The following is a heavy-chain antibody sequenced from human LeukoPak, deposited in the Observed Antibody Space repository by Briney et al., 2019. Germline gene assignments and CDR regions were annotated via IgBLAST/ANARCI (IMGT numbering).Heavy chain of an antibody. D-gene: IGHD4-23*01. V-gene: IGHV3-7*04. J-gene: IGHJ6*02. CDR1: GFTFSDYW. Sequence: PGGSLRLSCAASGFTFSDYWMTWVRQAPWRGLEWVASIEQDGTAKFYVDSVKGRFTISRDNAKNSLYLQMNNLRADDTAVYYCARARWSLYGMDVWGQGTTVTVSS. CDR2: IEQDGTAK. CDR3: ARARWSLYGMDV.